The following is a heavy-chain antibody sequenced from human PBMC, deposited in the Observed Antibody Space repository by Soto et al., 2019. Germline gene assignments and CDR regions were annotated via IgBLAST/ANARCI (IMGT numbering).Heavy chain of an antibody. CDR2: ISGGGRPI. Sequence: EVQLVESGGGSVQPGGSLRLSCAASGFTFSTFSMNWVRQAPGRGLEWISYISGGGRPISYADSVKGRFTISRDNAKNSLYLQMDSLTDEHPAVYYCARDLGWAFDSWGQGTLVTVSS. J-gene: IGHJ4*02. V-gene: IGHV3-48*02. CDR3: ARDLGWAFDS. D-gene: IGHD6-19*01. CDR1: GFTFSTFS.